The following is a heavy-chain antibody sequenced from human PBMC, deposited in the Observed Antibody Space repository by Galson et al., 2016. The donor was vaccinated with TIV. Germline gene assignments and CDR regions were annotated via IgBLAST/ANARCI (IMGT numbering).Heavy chain of an antibody. CDR2: IYSGGAT. Sequence: SLRLSCAASGFSVNDHYISWVRQAPGKSLDWVSFIYSGGATKYADSVKGRFTISRDSSKNTVFLQMNSLRADDTAVYFCARHLSTAEYFGMDVWGQGTTATVSS. V-gene: IGHV3-53*01. CDR3: ARHLSTAEYFGMDV. CDR1: GFSVNDHY. J-gene: IGHJ6*02. D-gene: IGHD2-21*02.